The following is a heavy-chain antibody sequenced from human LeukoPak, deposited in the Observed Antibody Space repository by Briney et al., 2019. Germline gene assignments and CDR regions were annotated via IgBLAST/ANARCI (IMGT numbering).Heavy chain of an antibody. CDR3: AKGSRIGDGSGSLPN. Sequence: PGGSLRLSCAASGFTFSSYGMHWVRQAPGKGLEWVAVISYDGSNKYYADSVKGRFTICRDNSKNTLYLQMNSLRAEDTAVYYCAKGSRIGDGSGSLPNWGQGTMVTVSS. CDR1: GFTFSSYG. CDR2: ISYDGSNK. V-gene: IGHV3-30*18. D-gene: IGHD3-10*01. J-gene: IGHJ3*01.